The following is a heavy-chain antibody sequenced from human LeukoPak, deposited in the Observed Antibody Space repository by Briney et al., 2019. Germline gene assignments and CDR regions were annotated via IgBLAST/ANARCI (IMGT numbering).Heavy chain of an antibody. CDR2: INHSGST. J-gene: IGHJ4*02. D-gene: IGHD3-10*01. CDR3: ARFFTPRRYYYGSGSRRDYFDY. CDR1: GGSFSGYY. V-gene: IGHV4-34*01. Sequence: SETLSLTCAVYGGSFSGYYWSWIRQPPGKGLEWIGEINHSGSTNHNPSLKSRVTISVDTSKNQFSLKLGSVNAADTAGYYCARFFTPRRYYYGSGSRRDYFDYWGQGTLVTVSS.